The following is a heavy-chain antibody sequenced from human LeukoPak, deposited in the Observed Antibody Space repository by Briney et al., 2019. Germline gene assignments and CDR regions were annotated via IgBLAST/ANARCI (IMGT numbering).Heavy chain of an antibody. CDR1: GFPFSRDS. Sequence: GGSLRLSCAASGFPFSRDSMHWVRQSPGKGLVWLSRISPDGTTTNYADSVKGRFTISRDNAKNTLYLQMNSVRDEDTAVYYCASDVAYKFDYWGQGTLVTFAS. CDR2: ISPDGTTT. V-gene: IGHV3-74*01. D-gene: IGHD5-24*01. J-gene: IGHJ4*02. CDR3: ASDVAYKFDY.